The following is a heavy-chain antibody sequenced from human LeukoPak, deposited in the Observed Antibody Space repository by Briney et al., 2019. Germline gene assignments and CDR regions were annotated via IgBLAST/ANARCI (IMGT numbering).Heavy chain of an antibody. V-gene: IGHV3-48*01. D-gene: IGHD3-10*01. CDR2: ISSGSQTM. Sequence: GGSLRLSCVVSGFIFSDYIMNWVRQAPGKGLEYIAHISSGSQTMYYADSVKGRFTVSRDNAKNSLILQMNRLTAEDTALYYCLTAARGLTDSDDWGRGILVTVSS. J-gene: IGHJ4*02. CDR1: GFIFSDYI. CDR3: LTAARGLTDSDD.